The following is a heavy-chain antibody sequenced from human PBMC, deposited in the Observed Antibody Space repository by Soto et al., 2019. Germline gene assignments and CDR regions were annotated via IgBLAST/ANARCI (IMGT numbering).Heavy chain of an antibody. Sequence: QVQLVESGGGVVQPGRSLRLSCAASRFSFSTYAIHWVRQAPGKGLEWVAGISYDGGNEYYADSVKGRFTISRDNSKSTLYLKTNSLGPDDTAVYYCARDRSGSHEIDDSLDIWGRGTMVTVSS. V-gene: IGHV3-30-3*01. CDR3: ARDRSGSHEIDDSLDI. J-gene: IGHJ3*02. D-gene: IGHD1-26*01. CDR1: RFSFSTYA. CDR2: ISYDGGNE.